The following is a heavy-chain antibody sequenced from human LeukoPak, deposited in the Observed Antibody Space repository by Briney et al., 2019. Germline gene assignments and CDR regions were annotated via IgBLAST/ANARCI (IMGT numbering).Heavy chain of an antibody. J-gene: IGHJ4*02. CDR3: ARRGSYYYGSGSYYNVGGRYYFVY. Sequence: SETLSLTCTVSGGSISSSSYYWGWIRQPPGKGLEWIGSIYYSGSTYYNPSLKSRVTISVDTSKNQFSLKLSSVTAADTAVYYCARRGSYYYGSGSYYNVGGRYYFVYWGQGTLVTVSS. CDR2: IYYSGST. D-gene: IGHD3-10*01. CDR1: GGSISSSSYY. V-gene: IGHV4-39*07.